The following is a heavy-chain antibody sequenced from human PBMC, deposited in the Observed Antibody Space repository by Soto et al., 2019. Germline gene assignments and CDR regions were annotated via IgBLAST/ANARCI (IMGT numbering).Heavy chain of an antibody. CDR1: GGTSGSNA. V-gene: IGHV1-69*05. Sequence: SVKVSCKASGGTSGSNAISCVRQAPGQGLEWMGGIIPIFGTTNNAQNFQGRVAITRDTSASTDYMELGSLRSEDTAVYYCARPMNYNDYLGYWGQGTLVTVSS. J-gene: IGHJ4*02. CDR3: ARPMNYNDYLGY. D-gene: IGHD3-10*01. CDR2: IIPIFGTT.